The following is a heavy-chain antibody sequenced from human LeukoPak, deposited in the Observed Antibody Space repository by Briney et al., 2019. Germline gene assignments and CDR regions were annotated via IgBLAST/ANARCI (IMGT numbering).Heavy chain of an antibody. Sequence: SQTLSLTCTVSGGSISSGSYYWSWIRQPAGKGLEWIGRIYTSGSTNYNPSLKSRVTISVDTSKNQFSLKLSSVTAADTAVYYCARSPRYYDFWSGSDWLDPWGQGTLVTLS. CDR1: GGSISSGSYY. CDR3: ARSPRYYDFWSGSDWLDP. D-gene: IGHD3-3*01. CDR2: IYTSGST. V-gene: IGHV4-61*02. J-gene: IGHJ5*02.